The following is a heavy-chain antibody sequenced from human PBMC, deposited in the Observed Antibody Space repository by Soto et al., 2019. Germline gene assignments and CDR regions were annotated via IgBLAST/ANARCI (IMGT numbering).Heavy chain of an antibody. D-gene: IGHD3-22*01. J-gene: IGHJ4*02. V-gene: IGHV4-30-4*01. CDR3: ARAPYSYDSSGYYDYFDY. Sequence: PSETLSLTCTVCGGSISSGDYYWSWIRQPPGKGLEWIGYIYYSGSTYYNPSLKSRVTISVDTSKNQFSLKLSSVTAADTAVYYSARAPYSYDSSGYYDYFDYWRQGTLGTVSS. CDR1: GGSISSGDYY. CDR2: IYYSGST.